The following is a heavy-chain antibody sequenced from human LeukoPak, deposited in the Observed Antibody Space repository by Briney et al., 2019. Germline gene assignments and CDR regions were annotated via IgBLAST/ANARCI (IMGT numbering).Heavy chain of an antibody. CDR1: GFTFSSYA. J-gene: IGHJ4*02. V-gene: IGHV3-30*04. CDR3: ADGGRYSYFDY. D-gene: IGHD5-18*01. Sequence: PGRSLRLSCAASGFTFSSYAMHWVRQAPGKGLEWVAVISYDGSNKYYADSVKGRFTISRDNSKNTLYLQMNSLRAEDTAVYYCADGGRYSYFDYWGQGTLVTVSS. CDR2: ISYDGSNK.